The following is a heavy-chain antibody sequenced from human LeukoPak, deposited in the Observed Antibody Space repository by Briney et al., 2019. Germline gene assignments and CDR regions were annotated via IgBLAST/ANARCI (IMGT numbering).Heavy chain of an antibody. CDR1: GYTFTGYY. Sequence: ASVKVSCKASGYTFTGYYMHWVRQAPGQGLEWMGWINPNSGGTNYAQKFQGWVTMTRDTSISTAYMELSRLRSDDTAVYYCARGPLEWLLDNWFDPWGQGTLVTVSS. V-gene: IGHV1-2*04. D-gene: IGHD3-3*01. CDR2: INPNSGGT. J-gene: IGHJ5*02. CDR3: ARGPLEWLLDNWFDP.